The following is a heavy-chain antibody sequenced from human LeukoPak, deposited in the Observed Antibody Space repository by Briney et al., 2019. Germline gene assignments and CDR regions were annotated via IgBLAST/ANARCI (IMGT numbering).Heavy chain of an antibody. CDR3: ARDSRTLPD. Sequence: PGGSLRLSCAASGFTFSSYAMHWVRQAPGKGLEWVTNIKQDGSEKHYVDSVKGRFTISRDNAKNSLYLQMNSLRGEDTAVYYCARDSRTLPDWGQGTLVTVSS. D-gene: IGHD2/OR15-2a*01. CDR2: IKQDGSEK. CDR1: GFTFSSYA. J-gene: IGHJ4*02. V-gene: IGHV3-7*03.